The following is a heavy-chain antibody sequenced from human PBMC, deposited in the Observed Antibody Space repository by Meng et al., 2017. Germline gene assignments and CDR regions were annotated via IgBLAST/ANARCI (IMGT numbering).Heavy chain of an antibody. Sequence: QVERQRVGAGVLEPAGTLSLTCAVYGGSFSGYNWSWSRQPPGKGLGWIGEINHSGSTNYNPSLKSRVTIAVDTSKNQFSLKLSSVTAADTAVYYCARGRSGTWPWYFDLWGRGTLVTVSS. CDR3: ARGRSGTWPWYFDL. CDR2: INHSGST. CDR1: GGSFSGYN. J-gene: IGHJ2*01. D-gene: IGHD1-1*01. V-gene: IGHV4-34*01.